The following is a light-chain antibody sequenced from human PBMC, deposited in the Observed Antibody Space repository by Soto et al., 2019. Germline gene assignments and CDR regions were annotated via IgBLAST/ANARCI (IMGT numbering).Light chain of an antibody. CDR1: QSIRSF. V-gene: IGKV1-27*01. Sequence: DIQLTQSPSSLSASVGDRVTITCRASQSIRSFLNWYQQKPGRAPHLLIYAASTLQAGVPSRFSGSGSGTDFTLTISSLQPEDVAAYYCQKYNSAPLTFGGGTKVDNK. CDR2: AAS. J-gene: IGKJ4*01. CDR3: QKYNSAPLT.